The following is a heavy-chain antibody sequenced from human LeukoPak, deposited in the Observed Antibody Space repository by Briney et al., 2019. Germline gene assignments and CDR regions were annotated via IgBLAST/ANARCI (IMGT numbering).Heavy chain of an antibody. CDR1: GGSIRSSSYY. Sequence: SETLSLTCTVSGGSIRSSSYYWGWIRQPPGKGLEWIGSIYYSGSTYYNASLKSRGTISVGTSENQFSLKLNSVTAADTAVYFCARQVVAVAGTGYFDYWGQGTLVTVSS. V-gene: IGHV4-39*01. J-gene: IGHJ4*02. CDR3: ARQVVAVAGTGYFDY. CDR2: IYYSGST. D-gene: IGHD6-19*01.